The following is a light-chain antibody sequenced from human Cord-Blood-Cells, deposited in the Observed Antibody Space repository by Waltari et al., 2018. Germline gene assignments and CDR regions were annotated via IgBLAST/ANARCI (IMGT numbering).Light chain of an antibody. CDR3: QQYNNWPPVT. CDR2: GAS. Sequence: ELVMTQSPATLSVSPGERANLSGRASQSVSSNLAWYKQKPGQAPRLLIYGASTRATGIPARFSGSGSGTEFTLTISSLQSEDFAVYYCQQYNNWPPVTFGGGTKVEIK. V-gene: IGKV3-15*01. J-gene: IGKJ4*01. CDR1: QSVSSN.